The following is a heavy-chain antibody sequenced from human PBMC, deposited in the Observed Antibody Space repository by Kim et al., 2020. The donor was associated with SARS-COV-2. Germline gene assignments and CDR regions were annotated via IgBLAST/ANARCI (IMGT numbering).Heavy chain of an antibody. CDR2: T. D-gene: IGHD2-8*01. J-gene: IGHJ4*02. CDR3: ARVYTYGFDY. Sequence: TYYADSVKGRFTISRDKSKNTLYLQMNSLRAEDTAVYYCARVYTYGFDYWGQGTLVAVSS. V-gene: IGHV3-23*01.